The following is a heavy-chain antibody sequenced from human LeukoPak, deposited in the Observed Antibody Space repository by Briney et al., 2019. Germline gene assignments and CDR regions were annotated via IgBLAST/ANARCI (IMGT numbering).Heavy chain of an antibody. J-gene: IGHJ3*02. CDR1: GGTFSSYG. V-gene: IGHV1-18*01. CDR2: ISVYNGNT. Sequence: ASVKVSCKASGGTFSSYGISWVRQAPGQGLEWVGWISVYNGNTNYAQKLQGRVTMTTDTSTSTAYMELRSLRSDDTAVYYCASPYCSGGTCYAHDAFDIWGQGTMVTVSS. CDR3: ASPYCSGGTCYAHDAFDI. D-gene: IGHD2-15*01.